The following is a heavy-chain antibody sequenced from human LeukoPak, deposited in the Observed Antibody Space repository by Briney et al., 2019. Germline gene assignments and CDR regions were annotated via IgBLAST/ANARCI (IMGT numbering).Heavy chain of an antibody. Sequence: GGSLRLSCAASGLTFNIYGMSWVRQAPGKGLEWVSTISGGGENTHYADSVKGRFTVSRDNSKNTMYLQMNNLRGDDTALYYCTKDVGPGYDWFDPWGQGTQVTVSS. J-gene: IGHJ5*02. V-gene: IGHV3-23*01. D-gene: IGHD1-1*01. CDR1: GLTFNIYG. CDR3: TKDVGPGYDWFDP. CDR2: ISGGGENT.